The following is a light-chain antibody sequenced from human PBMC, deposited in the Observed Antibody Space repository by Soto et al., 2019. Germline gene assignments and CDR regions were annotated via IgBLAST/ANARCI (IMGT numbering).Light chain of an antibody. J-gene: IGKJ1*01. V-gene: IGKV3-20*01. CDR3: QQYGSSPRT. Sequence: EIVMTQSPATVSVSPGERATLSCRASQSVSSNLAWYQQKPGQAPRLLIYGASSRATGIPDRFSGSGSGTDFTLTISRLDPEDFAVYYCQQYGSSPRTFGQGTKVDIK. CDR1: QSVSSN. CDR2: GAS.